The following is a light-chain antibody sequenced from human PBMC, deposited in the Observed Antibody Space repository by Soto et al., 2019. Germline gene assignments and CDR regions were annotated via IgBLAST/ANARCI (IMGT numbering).Light chain of an antibody. V-gene: IGKV3-15*01. CDR3: QQYNHWPRMLS. Sequence: EIVLTQSPATLYVSPGERATLSCRASQSLSSTVAWYQQRPRQAPRLLIYDTSSRASDVPARFSGRGSGTEFTLTIASLQSEDFAMYYCQQYNHWPRMLSFGGGTKV. CDR1: QSLSST. CDR2: DTS. J-gene: IGKJ4*01.